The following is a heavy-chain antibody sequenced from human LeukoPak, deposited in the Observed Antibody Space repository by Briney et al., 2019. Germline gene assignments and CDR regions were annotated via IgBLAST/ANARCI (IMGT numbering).Heavy chain of an antibody. CDR3: ARDTMFDY. CDR2: IYHSGST. J-gene: IGHJ4*02. D-gene: IGHD3-10*01. V-gene: IGHV4-30-2*01. CDR1: GGSISSGGYY. Sequence: SETLSLTCAVSGGSISSGGYYWSWIRQPPGKGLEWIGYIYHSGSTYYNPSLKSRVTISVDRSKNQFSLKLSSVTAADTAVYYCARDTMFDYWGQGTLVTVSS.